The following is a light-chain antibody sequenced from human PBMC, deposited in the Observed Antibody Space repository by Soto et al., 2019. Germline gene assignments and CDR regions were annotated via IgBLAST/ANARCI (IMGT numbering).Light chain of an antibody. CDR2: EVS. CDR3: MQGTHWPLT. J-gene: IGKJ1*01. V-gene: IGKV2-30*01. CDR1: QSPLYSDGNSY. Sequence: DVVMTQSPLSLPVTLGQPASISCRSSQSPLYSDGNSYLSWFQQRPGQSPRRLIYEVSIRHSGVPDRFSGSGSGTDFTLKISRVEAEDVGIYYCMQGTHWPLTFGQGTKVEIK.